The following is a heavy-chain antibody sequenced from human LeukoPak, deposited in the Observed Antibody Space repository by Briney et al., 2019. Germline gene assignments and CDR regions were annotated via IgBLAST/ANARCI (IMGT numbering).Heavy chain of an antibody. V-gene: IGHV4-38-2*02. J-gene: IGHJ4*02. CDR3: ASWENWNAGGI. D-gene: IGHD1-1*01. CDR1: GYSISSGYY. CDR2: IYHSGRT. Sequence: SETLSLTCTVSGYSISSGYYWGWIRQPPGKGLEWIGSIYHSGRTYYKPSLKSRVTISKDTSKNQPSLKLRSVTAADTAVYYCASWENWNAGGIWGQGTLVTVSS.